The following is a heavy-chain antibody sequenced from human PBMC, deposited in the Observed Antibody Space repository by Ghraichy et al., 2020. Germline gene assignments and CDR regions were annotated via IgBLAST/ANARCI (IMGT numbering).Heavy chain of an antibody. J-gene: IGHJ4*02. Sequence: GSLRLSCTVSGGSISTYYWSWIRQPPGKGLEWIGYIYYSGSTNYNPSLKSRVTISVDTSKNQFSLKLNSVTASDTAVYYCARISSSWTGYYFDYWGQGTLVTVSS. CDR2: IYYSGST. D-gene: IGHD6-13*01. CDR1: GGSISTYY. V-gene: IGHV4-59*01. CDR3: ARISSSWTGYYFDY.